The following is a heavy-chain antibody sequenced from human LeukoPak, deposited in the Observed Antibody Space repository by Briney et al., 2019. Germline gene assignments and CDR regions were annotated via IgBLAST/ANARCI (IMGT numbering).Heavy chain of an antibody. CDR3: ARKASIRGGFH. Sequence: SEALSLTCAVYGGSFSGYYWSWLRQPPGKGLEWIGEINHSGSTNYNPSLKSRITISVDTSKNQFSLKLISVTAADTAVYYCARKASIRGGFHWGQGTLVTVSS. CDR2: INHSGST. V-gene: IGHV4-34*01. CDR1: GGSFSGYY. J-gene: IGHJ4*02. D-gene: IGHD2-2*01.